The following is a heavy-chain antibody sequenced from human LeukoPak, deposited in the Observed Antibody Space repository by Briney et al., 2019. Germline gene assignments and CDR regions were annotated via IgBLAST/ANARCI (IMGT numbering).Heavy chain of an antibody. J-gene: IGHJ4*02. D-gene: IGHD3-10*01. Sequence: PGGSLRLSCAASGFTFSSYDMTWVRQAPGKGLEYVSAISSNGGSTYYANSVKGRFTISRDNSKNTLYLQMGSLRAEDMAVYYCARVIFGELLIDYWGQGTLVTVSS. V-gene: IGHV3-64*01. CDR1: GFTFSSYD. CDR2: ISSNGGST. CDR3: ARVIFGELLIDY.